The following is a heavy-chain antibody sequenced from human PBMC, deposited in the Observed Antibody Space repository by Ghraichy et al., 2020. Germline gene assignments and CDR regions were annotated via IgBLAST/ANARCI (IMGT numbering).Heavy chain of an antibody. Sequence: GGSLRLSCAASGFTFSSYAMSWVRQAPGKGLEWVSAISGSGGSTYYADSVKGRFTISRDNSKNTLYLQMNSLRAEDTAVYYCAKVLYDSSGYYYLGSSFDYWGQGTLVTVSS. J-gene: IGHJ4*02. CDR3: AKVLYDSSGYYYLGSSFDY. CDR2: ISGSGGST. D-gene: IGHD3-22*01. V-gene: IGHV3-23*01. CDR1: GFTFSSYA.